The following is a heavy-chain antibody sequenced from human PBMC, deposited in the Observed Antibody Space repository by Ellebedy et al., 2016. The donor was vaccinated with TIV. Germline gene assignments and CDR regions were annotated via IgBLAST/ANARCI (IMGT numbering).Heavy chain of an antibody. D-gene: IGHD2-15*01. V-gene: IGHV1-69*04. CDR2: IIPILGIA. J-gene: IGHJ5*02. CDR1: GGTFSSYA. Sequence: SVKVSCXASGGTFSSYAISWVRQAPGQGLEWMGRIIPILGIANYAQKFQGRVTITADKSTSTAYMELSSLRSEDTAVYYCARDTDYCSGGSCPSLDNWFDPWGQGTLVTVSS. CDR3: ARDTDYCSGGSCPSLDNWFDP.